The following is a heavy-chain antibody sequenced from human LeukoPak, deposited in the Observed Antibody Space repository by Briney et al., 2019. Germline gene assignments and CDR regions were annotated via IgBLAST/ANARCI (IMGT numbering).Heavy chain of an antibody. Sequence: GEPLKISCKGSGYSFTGYWIGWLRQMPGKGLEWMGIIYTGDSDTRYCQSFQGQVTISADKSISTAYLQWSSLKASDTAMYYCARLWRGGNQQLVLGYWGQGTLVTVSS. CDR2: IYTGDSDT. CDR3: ARLWRGGNQQLVLGY. D-gene: IGHD6-13*01. J-gene: IGHJ4*02. V-gene: IGHV5-51*01. CDR1: GYSFTGYW.